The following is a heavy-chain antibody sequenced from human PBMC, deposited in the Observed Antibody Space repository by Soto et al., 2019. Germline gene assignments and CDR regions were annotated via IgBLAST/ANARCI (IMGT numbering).Heavy chain of an antibody. J-gene: IGHJ6*02. V-gene: IGHV1-69*01. D-gene: IGHD2-2*01. CDR2: IIPIVGSA. CDR3: ARSQGSSTSLEIYYYYYYGMDV. CDR1: GGTFSSYA. Sequence: QVQLVQSGAEVKKPGSSVKVSCKASGGTFSSYAISWVRQVPGQGLEWMGGIIPIVGSANYAQKFQGRVTITADESTSTACMELSSLRSEDTAVYYCARSQGSSTSLEIYYYYYYGMDVWGQGTTVTVSS.